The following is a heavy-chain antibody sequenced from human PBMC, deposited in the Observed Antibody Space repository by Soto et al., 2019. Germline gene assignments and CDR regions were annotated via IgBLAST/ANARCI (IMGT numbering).Heavy chain of an antibody. CDR3: AKDKSRRGSSGWYSPY. Sequence: PGGSLRLSCAASGFTFSSYGMHWARQAPGKGLEWVAVISYDGSNKYYADSVKGRFTISRDNSKNTLHLQMNSLRAEDTAVYYCAKDKSRRGSSGWYSPYWGQGTLVTVSS. V-gene: IGHV3-30*18. CDR1: GFTFSSYG. CDR2: ISYDGSNK. J-gene: IGHJ4*02. D-gene: IGHD6-19*01.